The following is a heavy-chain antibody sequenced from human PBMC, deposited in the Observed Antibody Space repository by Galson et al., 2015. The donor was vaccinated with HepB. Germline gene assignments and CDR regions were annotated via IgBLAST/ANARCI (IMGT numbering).Heavy chain of an antibody. CDR3: ARASGATYYYDSSGYYPYWYFDL. J-gene: IGHJ2*01. CDR1: GGSISSGSHY. Sequence: TLSLTCTVSGGSISSGSHYWSWIRQPAGKGLEWIGRIYTSGSTNYNPSLKSRVTISVDTSKNQFSLKLSSVTAADTAVYYCARASGATYYYDSSGYYPYWYFDLWGRGTLVTVSS. V-gene: IGHV4-61*02. CDR2: IYTSGST. D-gene: IGHD3-22*01.